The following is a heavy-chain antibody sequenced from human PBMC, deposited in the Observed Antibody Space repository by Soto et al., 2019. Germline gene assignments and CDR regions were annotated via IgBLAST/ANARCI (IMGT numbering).Heavy chain of an antibody. D-gene: IGHD5-18*01. Sequence: SETLSLTCAVYGGSFSGYYWSWIRQPPGKGLEWIGEINHSGSTNYNPSLKSRVTISVDTSKNQFSLKLSSVTAADTAVYYCARRRGYSYGSFDYWGQGTLVT. CDR3: ARRRGYSYGSFDY. V-gene: IGHV4-34*01. J-gene: IGHJ4*02. CDR2: INHSGST. CDR1: GGSFSGYY.